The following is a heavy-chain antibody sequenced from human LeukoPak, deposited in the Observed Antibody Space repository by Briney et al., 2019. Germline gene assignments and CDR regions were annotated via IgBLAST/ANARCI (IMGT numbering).Heavy chain of an antibody. V-gene: IGHV4-61*02. CDR3: ARVRYYYDSSGYYLAGTFDY. Sequence: SETLSLTCTVSGSSISSGSYYWSWIRQPAGKGLEWIGRIYTSGSTNYNPSLKSRVTISVDTSKNQFSLKLSSVTAADTAVYYCARVRYYYDSSGYYLAGTFDYWGQGTLVTVSS. J-gene: IGHJ4*02. CDR2: IYTSGST. D-gene: IGHD3-22*01. CDR1: GSSISSGSYY.